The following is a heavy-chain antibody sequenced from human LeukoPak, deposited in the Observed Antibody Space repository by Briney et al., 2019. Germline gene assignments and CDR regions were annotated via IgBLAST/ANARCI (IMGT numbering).Heavy chain of an antibody. J-gene: IGHJ4*02. CDR2: IYYSGST. CDR3: AKGGYGLFDY. V-gene: IGHV4-59*06. Sequence: SETLSLTCAVYGGSFSGYYWSWIRQPPGKGLEWIGYIYYSGSTYYNPSLKSRVTISVDTSKNQFSLKLSSVTAADTAVYYCAKGGYGLFDYWGQGTLVTVSS. CDR1: GGSFSGYY. D-gene: IGHD3-22*01.